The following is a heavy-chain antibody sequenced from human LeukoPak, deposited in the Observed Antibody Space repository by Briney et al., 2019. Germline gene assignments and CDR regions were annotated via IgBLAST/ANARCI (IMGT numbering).Heavy chain of an antibody. D-gene: IGHD2-2*01. CDR3: ARWSSTSCYDY. J-gene: IGHJ4*02. CDR1: GFTFSSYA. Sequence: GGSLRLSCAASGFTFSSYAMYWVRQAPGKGLEYVSAISTDGGSPYYANSVKGRFTISRDNSKNMLYLQMGSLRTEDMAVYYCARWSSTSCYDYWGQGTLVTVSS. CDR2: ISTDGGSP. V-gene: IGHV3-64*01.